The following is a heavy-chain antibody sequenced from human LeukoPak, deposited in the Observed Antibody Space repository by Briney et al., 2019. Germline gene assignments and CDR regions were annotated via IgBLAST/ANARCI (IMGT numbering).Heavy chain of an antibody. D-gene: IGHD6-13*01. J-gene: IGHJ5*02. CDR2: INHSGST. CDR3: ARGQGAIAAAGTRWFDP. CDR1: GGSFSGYY. Sequence: PSETQSLTCAVYGGSFSGYYWSWIRQPPGKGLEWIGEINHSGSTNYNPSLKSRVTISVDTSKNQFSLKLSSVTAADTAVYYCARGQGAIAAAGTRWFDPWGQGTLVTVSS. V-gene: IGHV4-34*01.